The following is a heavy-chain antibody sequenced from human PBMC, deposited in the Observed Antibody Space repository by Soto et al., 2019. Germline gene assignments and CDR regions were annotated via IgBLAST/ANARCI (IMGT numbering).Heavy chain of an antibody. CDR1: GGSISSYY. V-gene: IGHV4-59*08. Sequence: SETLSLTCTVSGGSISSYYWSWIRQPPGKGLEWIGYIYYSGSTNYNPSLKSRVTISVDTSKNQFSLKLSSVTAADTAVYYCARQFDYYGSGSPPLFDYWGQGPLVTVS. J-gene: IGHJ4*02. D-gene: IGHD3-10*01. CDR3: ARQFDYYGSGSPPLFDY. CDR2: IYYSGST.